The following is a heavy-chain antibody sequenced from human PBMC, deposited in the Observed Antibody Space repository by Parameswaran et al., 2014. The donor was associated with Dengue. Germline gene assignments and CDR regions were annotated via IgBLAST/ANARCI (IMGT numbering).Heavy chain of an antibody. J-gene: IGHJ6*02. Sequence: WIRQPPGKGLEWIGNMYYSGSANYKPSLKSRVTIAVDTSKNQVSLRLSSVTAADTAVYYCATSDYWGYYGMDVWGQGTTVTVSS. CDR2: MYYSGSA. V-gene: IGHV4-59*08. D-gene: IGHD3-16*01. CDR3: ATSDYWGYYGMDV.